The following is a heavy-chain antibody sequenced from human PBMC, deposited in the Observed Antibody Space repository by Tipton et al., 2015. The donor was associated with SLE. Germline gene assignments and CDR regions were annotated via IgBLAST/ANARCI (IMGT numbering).Heavy chain of an antibody. CDR1: EFIFTSYG. D-gene: IGHD3-3*01. Sequence: SEFIFTSYGMHWVRQAPGKGLEWVAVIWYDGSNKYYADSVEGRFTISRDNSKNTLYLQMNSLRAEDTAVYYCARDDGVASMDVWGKGTTVTVSS. J-gene: IGHJ6*03. V-gene: IGHV3-33*01. CDR2: IWYDGSNK. CDR3: ARDDGVASMDV.